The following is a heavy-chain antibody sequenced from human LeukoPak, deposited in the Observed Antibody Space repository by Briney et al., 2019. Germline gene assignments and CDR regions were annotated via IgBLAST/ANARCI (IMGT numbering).Heavy chain of an antibody. CDR3: AKSASDYGFGDYFDY. Sequence: PGGSLRLSCAASGFTFSSYAMSWVRQAPGKGLEWVSGISGSGGSTYYADSVKGRFTISRDNSKNTLYLQMNSLRAEDTAVYYCAKSASDYGFGDYFDYWGQGTLVTVSS. CDR1: GFTFSSYA. D-gene: IGHD4/OR15-4a*01. V-gene: IGHV3-23*01. J-gene: IGHJ4*02. CDR2: ISGSGGST.